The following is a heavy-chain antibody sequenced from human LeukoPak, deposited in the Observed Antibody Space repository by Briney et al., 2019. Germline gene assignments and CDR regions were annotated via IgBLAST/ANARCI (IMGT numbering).Heavy chain of an antibody. CDR2: IIPIFGTA. Sequence: GASVKVSCKASGGTFSSYAITWVRQAPGQGLEWMGGIIPIFGTANYAQKFQGRVTITTDESTSTAYMELSSLRSEDTAVYYCARVSEALEPFDPWGQGTLVTVSS. J-gene: IGHJ5*02. D-gene: IGHD1-14*01. CDR3: ARVSEALEPFDP. V-gene: IGHV1-69*05. CDR1: GGTFSSYA.